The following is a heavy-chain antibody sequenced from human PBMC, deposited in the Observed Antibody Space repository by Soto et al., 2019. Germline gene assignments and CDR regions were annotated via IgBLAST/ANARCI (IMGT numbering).Heavy chain of an antibody. CDR3: ARNREYIYGYFDY. Sequence: GGSLRLSCAASGFSLSTLAMGWVRQARGKGLEWVSGISGSGDRTHYADSVEGRFTISRDNSKDTVFLQMNSLRAEDTAVYYCARNREYIYGYFDYWGQGILVTAPQ. V-gene: IGHV3-23*01. CDR1: GFSLSTLA. J-gene: IGHJ4*02. CDR2: ISGSGDRT. D-gene: IGHD5-18*01.